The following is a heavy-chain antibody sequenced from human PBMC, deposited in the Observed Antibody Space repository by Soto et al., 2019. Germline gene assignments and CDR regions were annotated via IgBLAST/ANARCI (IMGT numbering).Heavy chain of an antibody. D-gene: IGHD5-18*01. J-gene: IGHJ4*02. Sequence: EVQLVESGGGLVKPGGSLRLSCAASGFTFSSYSMNWVRQAPGKGLEWVSSISSSSSYIYYADSVKGRFTISRDNAKNSLYLQMNSLSAEETAVDYCARDGGYSYGHDYWGQGTRVTVCS. CDR1: GFTFSSYS. CDR2: ISSSSSYI. V-gene: IGHV3-21*01. CDR3: ARDGGYSYGHDY.